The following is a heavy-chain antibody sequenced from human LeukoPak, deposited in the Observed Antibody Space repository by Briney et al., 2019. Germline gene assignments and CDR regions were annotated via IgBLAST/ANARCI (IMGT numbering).Heavy chain of an antibody. CDR2: ISGSGGST. J-gene: IGHJ4*02. CDR1: GFTFSSYA. CDR3: AKVGSSSQASPLY. V-gene: IGHV3-23*01. Sequence: GGSLILSCAASGFTFSSYAMSWVRQAPGKGLEWVSAISGSGGSTYYADSVKGRFTISRDNSKNTLYLQMNSLRAEDTAVYYCAKVGSSSQASPLYWGQGTLVTVSS. D-gene: IGHD6-13*01.